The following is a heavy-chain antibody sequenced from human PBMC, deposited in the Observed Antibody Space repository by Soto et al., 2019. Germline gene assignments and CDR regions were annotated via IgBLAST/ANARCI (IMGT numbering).Heavy chain of an antibody. CDR1: GFIFSNYA. J-gene: IGHJ4*02. Sequence: DVQLLESGGDLVQPGGSLRLSCAASGFIFSNYAMSWVRQAPGKGLEWVSLIRGSGGPTNYADSVKGRFTVSRDNSKNILLLQMNSLRAEDTAAYYCVKDFRVGYDWTHDWGQGTLVTVSS. CDR2: IRGSGGPT. CDR3: VKDFRVGYDWTHD. V-gene: IGHV3-23*01. D-gene: IGHD5-12*01.